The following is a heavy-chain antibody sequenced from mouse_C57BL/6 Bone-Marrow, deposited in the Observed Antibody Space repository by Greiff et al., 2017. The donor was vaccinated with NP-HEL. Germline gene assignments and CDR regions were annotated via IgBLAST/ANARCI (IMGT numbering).Heavy chain of an antibody. V-gene: IGHV14-2*01. CDR2: IDPEDGET. CDR3: ARWGTTVVNFDV. D-gene: IGHD1-1*01. Sequence: VQLQQSGAELVKPGASVKLSCTASGFNIKDYYMHWVKQRTEQGLEWIGRIDPEDGETKYAPKFPGKATITADTSSNTAYLQLSSLTSEDTAVYYCARWGTTVVNFDVWGTGTTVTVSS. J-gene: IGHJ1*03. CDR1: GFNIKDYY.